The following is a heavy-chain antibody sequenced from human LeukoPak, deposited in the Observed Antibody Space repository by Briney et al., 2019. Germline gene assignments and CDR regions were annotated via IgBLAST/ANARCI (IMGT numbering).Heavy chain of an antibody. V-gene: IGHV4-59*08. CDR1: GGSISGYY. D-gene: IGHD3-22*01. CDR3: ARHEAYYDSSGFLHYFDY. CDR2: IYYSGST. Sequence: SETLSLTYTVSGGSISGYYWSWIRQPPGKGLEWIGYIYYSGSTKYSPSLKSRVTISIDTSKKQFSLKLSSLTAADTAVYYCARHEAYYDSSGFLHYFDYWGQGSLVTVSS. J-gene: IGHJ4*02.